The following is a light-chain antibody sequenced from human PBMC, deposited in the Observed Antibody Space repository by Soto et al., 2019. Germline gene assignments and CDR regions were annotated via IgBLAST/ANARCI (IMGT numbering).Light chain of an antibody. J-gene: IGLJ1*01. CDR1: SSNIGNNY. Sequence: QSVLTQPPSVSAAPGQKVTISCSGSSSNIGNNYVSWYQQLPGTAPKLLIYDNNKRPSGIPDRFSGSKSGTSATLGITGLQTGDEADYYCQSYDISLHNYVFGTGTKVTVL. CDR2: DNN. V-gene: IGLV1-51*01. CDR3: QSYDISLHNYV.